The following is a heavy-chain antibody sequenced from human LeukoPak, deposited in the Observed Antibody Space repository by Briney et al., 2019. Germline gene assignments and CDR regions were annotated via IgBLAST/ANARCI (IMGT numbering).Heavy chain of an antibody. CDR1: GYTFTCYY. Sequence: ASVKVSCKASGYTFTCYYMHWVRQAQGQGVEWRGRINPKSGGTNYAQKFQGRVTMTRDTDISTDNMELSRLRSDDTAVYYCAREVVAAVYDAFDIWGQGTMVTVSS. CDR3: AREVVAAVYDAFDI. D-gene: IGHD2-15*01. J-gene: IGHJ3*02. V-gene: IGHV1-2*06. CDR2: INPKSGGT.